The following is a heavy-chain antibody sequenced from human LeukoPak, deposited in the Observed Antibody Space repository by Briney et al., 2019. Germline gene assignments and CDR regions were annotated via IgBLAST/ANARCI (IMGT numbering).Heavy chain of an antibody. CDR3: AGRVAVSGAFDY. Sequence: SETLSLTCTVSGDSFTSRNYFWNWIRQPAGKGLEWIGRIYTSGSTNYSPSLKSRVNISVDTSKNQFSLQLSSVTVADTAVYFCAGRVAVSGAFDYWGQGTLVTVSS. V-gene: IGHV4-61*02. CDR2: IYTSGST. CDR1: GDSFTSRNYF. J-gene: IGHJ4*02. D-gene: IGHD6-19*01.